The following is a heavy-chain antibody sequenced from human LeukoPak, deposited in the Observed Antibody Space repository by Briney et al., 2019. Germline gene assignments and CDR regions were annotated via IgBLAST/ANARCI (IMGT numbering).Heavy chain of an antibody. Sequence: ASVKVSCKASGYTFTSYYMHWVRQAPGQGLEWMGIINPSGGSTSYAQKFQGRVTMTRDTSTSTVYMELSSLRSEDTAVYYCARGYYGGNSPVWFDSWGQGTLVTVSS. CDR3: ARGYYGGNSPVWFDS. J-gene: IGHJ5*01. CDR2: INPSGGST. D-gene: IGHD4-23*01. V-gene: IGHV1-46*01. CDR1: GYTFTSYY.